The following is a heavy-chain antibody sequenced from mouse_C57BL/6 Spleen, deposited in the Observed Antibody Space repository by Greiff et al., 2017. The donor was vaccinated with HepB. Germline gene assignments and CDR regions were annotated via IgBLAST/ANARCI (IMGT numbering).Heavy chain of an antibody. CDR1: GYTFTSYW. CDR2: IHPNSGST. Sequence: QVQLQQPGAELVKPGASVKLSCKASGYTFTSYWMHWVKQRPGQGLEWIGMIHPNSGSTNYNEKFKSKATLTVDKSSSTAYMQLSSLTSEDSVVYYCARAITTVVATSGDFDYWGQGTTLTVSS. J-gene: IGHJ2*01. D-gene: IGHD1-1*01. V-gene: IGHV1-64*01. CDR3: ARAITTVVATSGDFDY.